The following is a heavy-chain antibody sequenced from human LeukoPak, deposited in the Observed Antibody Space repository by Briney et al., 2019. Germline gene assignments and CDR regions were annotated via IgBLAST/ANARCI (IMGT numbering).Heavy chain of an antibody. V-gene: IGHV4-59*01. D-gene: IGHD3-10*01. CDR2: IYYSGST. J-gene: IGHJ6*03. CDR3: ARRGYGSGSQIYYYYMDV. Sequence: SETLSLTCTVSGGSISSYYWSWIRQPPGKGLEWIGYIYYSGSTNYNPSLKSRVTISVDTSKNQFSLKLSSVTAADTAVYYCARRGYGSGSQIYYYYMDVWGKGTTVTVSS. CDR1: GGSISSYY.